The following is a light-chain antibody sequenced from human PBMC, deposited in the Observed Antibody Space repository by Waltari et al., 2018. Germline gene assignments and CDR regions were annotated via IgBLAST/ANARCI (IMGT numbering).Light chain of an antibody. Sequence: EFVLTQSPGTLSLSPGERATLSCSASQTVNSAHTSWYQQKAGQPPRLLVYVTSTRATGIPDRFSGSGSGTDFTLTISRLEPEDSAVYYCQQYDGNVFTIGPGSVVEI. CDR3: QQYDGNVFT. CDR1: QTVNSAH. J-gene: IGKJ3*01. CDR2: VTS. V-gene: IGKV3-20*01.